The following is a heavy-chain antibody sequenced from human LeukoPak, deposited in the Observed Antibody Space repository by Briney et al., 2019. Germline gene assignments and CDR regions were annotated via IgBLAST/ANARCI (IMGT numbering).Heavy chain of an antibody. V-gene: IGHV3-23*01. CDR3: AKDPGSSGYYYPVYFQH. D-gene: IGHD3-22*01. CDR2: ISGSGGST. CDR1: GFIFSSSA. J-gene: IGHJ1*01. Sequence: PGGSLRLSCAASGFIFSSSAMSWVRQAPGKGLEWVSAISGSGGSTYYADSVKGRFTISRDNSKNTLYLQMNSLRAEDTAVYYCAKDPGSSGYYYPVYFQHWGQGTLVTVSS.